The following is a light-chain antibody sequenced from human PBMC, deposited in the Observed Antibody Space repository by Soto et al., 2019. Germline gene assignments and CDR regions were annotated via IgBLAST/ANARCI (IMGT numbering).Light chain of an antibody. CDR2: AAS. Sequence: DIQMTQSPSSLSASVGDRVTITCRASQGINNFVAWYQQKPGEVPKLLIYAASTLQSGVPSRFSGSGFGTDFVITFSSLEPEDVATYYCQKYDSVPLTFGGGTRVQIK. J-gene: IGKJ4*01. V-gene: IGKV1-27*01. CDR1: QGINNF. CDR3: QKYDSVPLT.